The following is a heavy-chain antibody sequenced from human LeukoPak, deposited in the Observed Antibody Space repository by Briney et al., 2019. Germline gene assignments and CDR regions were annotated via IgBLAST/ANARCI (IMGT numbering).Heavy chain of an antibody. D-gene: IGHD3-16*02. CDR1: GFTFSSYG. J-gene: IGHJ4*02. CDR2: IRSKAYGGTT. CDR3: TRGRRYDYVWGSYRYTLGPFDY. Sequence: GRSLRLSCAASGFTFSSYGMHWVRQAPGKGLEWVGFIRSKAYGGTTEYAASVKGRFTISRDDSKSIAYLQMNSLKTEDTAVYYCTRGRRYDYVWGSYRYTLGPFDYWGQGTLVTVSS. V-gene: IGHV3-49*04.